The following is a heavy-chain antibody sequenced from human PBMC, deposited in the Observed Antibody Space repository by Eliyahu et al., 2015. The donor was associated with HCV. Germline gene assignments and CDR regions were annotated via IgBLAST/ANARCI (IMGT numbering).Heavy chain of an antibody. CDR2: INSDGSST. CDR3: VRDIDPATFDQ. J-gene: IGHJ4*02. Sequence: EVQLVESGGGLLQPGGSLRLXCAASXFXFSSYWXHWVRQAPGKGLVWVSRINSDGSSTSYADSVKGRFTISRDNAKNTLYSQMNSLRAEDTAVYYCVRDIDPATFDQWGQGALVTVSS. CDR1: XFXFSSYW. D-gene: IGHD3-9*01. V-gene: IGHV3-74*01.